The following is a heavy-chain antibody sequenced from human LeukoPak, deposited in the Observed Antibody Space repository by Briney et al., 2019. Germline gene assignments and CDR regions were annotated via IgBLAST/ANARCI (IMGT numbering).Heavy chain of an antibody. V-gene: IGHV3-7*01. CDR2: IKQDGSEK. D-gene: IGHD3-3*01. CDR3: ARLGGVDFGVVIMWSYYYGMDV. J-gene: IGHJ6*02. CDR1: GFTVSSYW. Sequence: GGSLRLPCAASGFTVSSYWMSWVRQAPGKGLEWVANIKQDGSEKYYVDSVKGRFTISRDNAKNSLYLQMNSLRAEDTAVYYCARLGGVDFGVVIMWSYYYGMDVWGQGTTVTVSS.